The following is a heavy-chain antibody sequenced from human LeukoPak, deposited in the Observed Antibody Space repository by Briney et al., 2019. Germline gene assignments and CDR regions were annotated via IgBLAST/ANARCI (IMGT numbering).Heavy chain of an antibody. V-gene: IGHV4-61*02. CDR1: GGSISSGSYY. D-gene: IGHD3-22*01. J-gene: IGHJ4*02. Sequence: YPSQTLSLTCTVSGGSISSGSYYWSWIRQPAGKGLEWIGRIYTSGSTNYNPSLKSRVTISVDTSKNQFSLKLSSVTAADTAVYYCAGEGHYYDSSGYYYGGEDYWGQGTLVTVSS. CDR2: IYTSGST. CDR3: AGEGHYYDSSGYYYGGEDY.